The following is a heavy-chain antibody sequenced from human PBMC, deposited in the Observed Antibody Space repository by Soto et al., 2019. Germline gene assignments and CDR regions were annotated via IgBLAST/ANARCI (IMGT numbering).Heavy chain of an antibody. V-gene: IGHV4-30-4*01. D-gene: IGHD3-3*01. CDR2: IYYSGST. CDR3: ARDRPRGGDFWSGWFDY. Sequence: SETLSLTCTVSGGSISSGDYYWSWIRQPPGKGLEWIGYIYYSGSTYYNPSLKSRVTISVDTSKNQFSLKLSSVTAADTAVYYCARDRPRGGDFWSGWFDYWGQGTLVTVSS. CDR1: GGSISSGDYY. J-gene: IGHJ4*02.